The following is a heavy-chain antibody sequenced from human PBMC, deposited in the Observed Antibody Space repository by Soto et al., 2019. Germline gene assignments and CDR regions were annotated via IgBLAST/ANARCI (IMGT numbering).Heavy chain of an antibody. CDR2: IKGDGSDT. Sequence: EVQLVESWGGLVQPGGSLRLSCEASGFTLSYFWMHWVRQAPGKGLVWLSRIKGDGSDTDYADSVKGRFTISRDNAKNTLYLQMNNLRVDDTAVYYCARDYHGSGNPWGQGTLVSVSS. J-gene: IGHJ5*02. CDR3: ARDYHGSGNP. CDR1: GFTLSYFW. D-gene: IGHD3-10*01. V-gene: IGHV3-74*01.